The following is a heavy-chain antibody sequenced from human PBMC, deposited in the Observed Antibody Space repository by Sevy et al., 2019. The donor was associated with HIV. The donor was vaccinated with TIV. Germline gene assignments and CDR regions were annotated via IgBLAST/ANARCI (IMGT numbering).Heavy chain of an antibody. J-gene: IGHJ6*02. CDR2: ISAGGTTT. D-gene: IGHD2-2*01. Sequence: LSLTCAASGFIFSNYPMSWVRHSPGKGLEWVSDISAGGTTTYYADSVEGRFTISRDNSKNTVSLQMNSLGAAATAIYYCAKRYCSTITCYDDDFWNPYYFYGLDVWGQGISVTVSS. V-gene: IGHV3-23*01. CDR1: GFIFSNYP. CDR3: AKRYCSTITCYDDDFWNPYYFYGLDV.